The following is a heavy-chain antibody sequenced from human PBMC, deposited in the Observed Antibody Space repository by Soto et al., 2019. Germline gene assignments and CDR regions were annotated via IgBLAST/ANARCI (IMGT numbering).Heavy chain of an antibody. CDR3: ARVAARLRDYYYYTDV. J-gene: IGHJ6*03. Sequence: GASVKVSCKASGYTFTSYDINWVRQATGQGLEWMGWMNPNSGNTGYAQKFQGRVTMTRNTSISTAYMELSSLRSEDTAVYYCARVAARLRDYYYYTDVWGKGTTVTVSS. D-gene: IGHD4-17*01. CDR1: GYTFTSYD. CDR2: MNPNSGNT. V-gene: IGHV1-8*01.